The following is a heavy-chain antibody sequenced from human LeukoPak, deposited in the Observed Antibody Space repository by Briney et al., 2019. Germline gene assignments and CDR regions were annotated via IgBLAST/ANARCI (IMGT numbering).Heavy chain of an antibody. V-gene: IGHV3-33*01. J-gene: IGHJ4*02. CDR3: ARAHGDCSSTSCYMDFDF. D-gene: IGHD2-2*02. Sequence: PGGSLRLSCAASGFTFSSYGMRWVRQAPGKGLEWVAVIFDDGSSEYYADSVKGRFTISRDDSKSTLYVQMNSLRAEDTAVYYCARAHGDCSSTSCYMDFDFWGQGTLVTVSS. CDR1: GFTFSSYG. CDR2: IFDDGSSE.